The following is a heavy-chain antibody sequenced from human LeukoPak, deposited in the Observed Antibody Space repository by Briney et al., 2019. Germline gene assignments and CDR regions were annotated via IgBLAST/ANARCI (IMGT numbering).Heavy chain of an antibody. V-gene: IGHV3-21*01. J-gene: IGHJ4*02. CDR3: ARDFSSGSLDY. CDR2: ISSSSYYI. Sequence: GGSLRLSCAASGFTFSSYTMNWVRQAPGKGLEWVSSISSSSYYIYYADSVKGRFTISRDNAKNSLYLQMNTLRAADTAVYYCARDFSSGSLDYWGQGTLVTVSS. D-gene: IGHD3-22*01. CDR1: GFTFSSYT.